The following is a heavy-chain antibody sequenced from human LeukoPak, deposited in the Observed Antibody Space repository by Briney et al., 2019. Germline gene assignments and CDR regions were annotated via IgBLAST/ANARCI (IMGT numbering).Heavy chain of an antibody. J-gene: IGHJ6*03. CDR3: ARDAYYYDSSEPYIYYSYYYYMDV. V-gene: IGHV3-48*01. D-gene: IGHD3-22*01. Sequence: GGSLSLSCEASGFTHSSYSMNWVRQAPGKGLEGVSYISSRSAFIYYADSVKGRFTISRDNANNSLYLQMNRLSPEDTAVYYCARDAYYYDSSEPYIYYSYYYYMDVWGKGTPVTVSS. CDR2: ISSRSAFI. CDR1: GFTHSSYS.